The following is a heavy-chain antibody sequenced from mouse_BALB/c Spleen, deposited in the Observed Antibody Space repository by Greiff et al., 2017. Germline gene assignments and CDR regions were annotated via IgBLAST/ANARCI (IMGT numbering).Heavy chain of an antibody. V-gene: IGHV2-4-1*01. Sequence: QVQLKQSGPGLVQPSQSLSITCTVSGFSLTSYGVHWVRQSPGKGLEWLGVIWSGGSTDYNAAFISRLSISKDNSKSQVFFKMNSLQADDTAIYYCARGSSRNWYFDVWGAGTTVTVSS. CDR1: GFSLTSYG. D-gene: IGHD1-1*01. CDR2: IWSGGST. J-gene: IGHJ1*01. CDR3: ARGSSRNWYFDV.